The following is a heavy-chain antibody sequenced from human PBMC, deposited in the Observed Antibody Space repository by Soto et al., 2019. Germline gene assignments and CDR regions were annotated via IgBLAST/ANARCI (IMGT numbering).Heavy chain of an antibody. CDR1: GYSFSSYS. V-gene: IGHV1-18*01. CDR2: ISAYSGNT. Sequence: QVQLVQSGPEVKKPGASVKVSCKASGYSFSSYSITWVRQAPGQGLEWMGWISAYSGNTHFAQNFQDRVILTTDTSTNTAYMELRSLKSDDTAIYYCARERGGFDYFEYWGQGTQVKVSS. CDR3: ARERGGFDYFEY. D-gene: IGHD5-12*01. J-gene: IGHJ4*02.